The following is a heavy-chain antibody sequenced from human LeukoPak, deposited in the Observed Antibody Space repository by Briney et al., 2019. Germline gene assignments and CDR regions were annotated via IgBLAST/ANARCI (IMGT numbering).Heavy chain of an antibody. CDR3: ARDVRYYDILTGYYNPTEGWFDP. CDR1: GGSISSGGYY. CDR2: IYYSGST. Sequence: SETLSLTCTVSGGSISSGGYYWSWIRQHPGKGLEWIGYIYYSGSTYYNPSLKSRVTISVDTPKNQFSLKLSSVTAADTAVYYCARDVRYYDILTGYYNPTEGWFDPWGQGTLVTVSS. D-gene: IGHD3-9*01. V-gene: IGHV4-31*03. J-gene: IGHJ5*02.